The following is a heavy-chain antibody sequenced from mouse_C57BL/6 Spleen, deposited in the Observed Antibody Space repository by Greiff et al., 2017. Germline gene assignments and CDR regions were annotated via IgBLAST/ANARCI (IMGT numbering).Heavy chain of an antibody. CDR2: IYPRDGST. V-gene: IGHV1-78*01. CDR1: GYTFTDHT. J-gene: IGHJ2*01. Sequence: VQRVASDAELVKPGASVKISCKVSGYTFTDHTIHWMKQRPEQGLEWIGYIYPRDGSTKYNEKFKGKATLTADKSSSTAYMQLNSLTSEDSAVYFCAAVNWDEYYFDYWGQGTTLTVSS. D-gene: IGHD4-1*01. CDR3: AAVNWDEYYFDY.